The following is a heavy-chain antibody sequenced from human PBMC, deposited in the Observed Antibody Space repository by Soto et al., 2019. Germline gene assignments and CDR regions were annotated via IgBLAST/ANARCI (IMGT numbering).Heavy chain of an antibody. J-gene: IGHJ4*02. V-gene: IGHV3-23*01. CDR2: LSNTGRRT. CDR3: ATEMGATQGTFDN. D-gene: IGHD1-26*01. Sequence: PLWSLRLCCVVSVFPLGANDISWVRQAPGKGLEWVSGLSNTGRRTSYAASVKGRFNISRDTSEKTVYLQMNSLRVEETAVYYCATEMGATQGTFDNWGQGSLVTVTS. CDR1: VFPLGAND.